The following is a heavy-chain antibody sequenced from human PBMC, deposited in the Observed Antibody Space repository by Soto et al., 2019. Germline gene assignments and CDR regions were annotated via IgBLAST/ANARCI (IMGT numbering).Heavy chain of an antibody. CDR2: IIPILGIA. CDR1: GGTFSSYT. V-gene: IGHV1-69*02. J-gene: IGHJ4*02. CDR3: ANPPRY. Sequence: QVQLVQSGAEVKKPGSSVKVSCKASGGTFSSYTVSWVRQAPGQGLEWMGRIIPILGIANYAQKFQGRVTITADKSTGTACMELSSLRFEDTAVYYCANPPRYWGQGTLVTVSS.